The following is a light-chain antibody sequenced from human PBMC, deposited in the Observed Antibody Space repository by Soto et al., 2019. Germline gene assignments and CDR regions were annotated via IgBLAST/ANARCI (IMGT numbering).Light chain of an antibody. CDR1: SSDVGSYNL. CDR2: EGS. J-gene: IGLJ2*01. Sequence: QSALTQPASVSGSPGQSITISCTGTSSDVGSYNLVSWYQQHPGKAPKLMIYEGSRRPSGVSIRFSGSKSGNTASLTISGLQAEDQADYYCCSYAGSSTVEFGGGTTLTVL. CDR3: CSYAGSSTVE. V-gene: IGLV2-23*01.